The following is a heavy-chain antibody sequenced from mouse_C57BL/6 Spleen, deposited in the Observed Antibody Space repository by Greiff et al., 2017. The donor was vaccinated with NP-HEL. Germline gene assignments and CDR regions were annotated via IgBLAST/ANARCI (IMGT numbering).Heavy chain of an antibody. J-gene: IGHJ2*01. CDR1: GYTFTEYT. D-gene: IGHD1-1*01. Sequence: VQLQQSGAELVKPGASVKLSCKASGYTFTEYTMHWVKQRSGRGLEWIGWFYPGCGGSKYNEKFKDKATLTVDKSSSTVYMELSSLTSEDSAVYYCARHYGRGRDYFDDWGKGTTLTVSS. CDR2: FYPGCGGS. V-gene: IGHV1-62-2*01. CDR3: ARHYGRGRDYFDD.